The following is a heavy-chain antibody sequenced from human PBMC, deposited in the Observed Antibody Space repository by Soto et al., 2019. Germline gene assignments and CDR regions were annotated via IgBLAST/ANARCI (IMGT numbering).Heavy chain of an antibody. CDR2: IWYDGSNK. CDR1: GFTFSSYG. J-gene: IGHJ6*02. D-gene: IGHD1-26*01. Sequence: GGSLRLSCAASGFTFSSYGMHWVRQAPGKGLEWVAVIWYDGSNKYYADSVKGRFTISRDNSKNTLYLQMNSLRAEDTAVYYCAREVRPATTNYYGMDVWGQGTTVTVSS. V-gene: IGHV3-33*01. CDR3: AREVRPATTNYYGMDV.